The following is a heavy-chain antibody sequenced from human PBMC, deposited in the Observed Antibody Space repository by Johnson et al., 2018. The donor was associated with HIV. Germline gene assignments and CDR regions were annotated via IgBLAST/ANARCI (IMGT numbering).Heavy chain of an antibody. V-gene: IGHV3-9*01. CDR2: ISWNSGSI. J-gene: IGHJ3*02. CDR3: ARDTSIAAARAFDI. D-gene: IGHD6-6*01. CDR1: GFTFDDYA. Sequence: VHLVESGGGLVQPGRSLRLSCAASGFTFDDYAMHWVRQAPGKGLEWVSGISWNSGSIGYADSVKGRFTISRDNSKNTLHLQMNSLRAEDTAVYYCARDTSIAAARAFDIWGQGTMVTVSS.